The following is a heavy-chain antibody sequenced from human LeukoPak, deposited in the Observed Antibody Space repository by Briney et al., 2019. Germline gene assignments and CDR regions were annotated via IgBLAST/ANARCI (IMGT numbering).Heavy chain of an antibody. V-gene: IGHV4-59*01. D-gene: IGHD1-26*01. J-gene: IGHJ3*01. CDR3: ARHQPRVGGDAFDL. Sequence: SETLSLTCTVSGGSISKYYWIWIRQSPERGLEWIGYIHYTGRTNYNPSLSSRVTMTVDTPNNQFSLRLSSVTATDTAVYYCARHQPRVGGDAFDLWGQGTMVTVSS. CDR1: GGSISKYY. CDR2: IHYTGRT.